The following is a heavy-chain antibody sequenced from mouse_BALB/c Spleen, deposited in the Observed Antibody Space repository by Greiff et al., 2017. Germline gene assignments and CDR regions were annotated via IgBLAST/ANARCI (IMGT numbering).Heavy chain of an antibody. CDR3: ARIYGNYDWYFDV. D-gene: IGHD2-1*01. CDR2: IWSGGST. V-gene: IGHV2-4-1*01. J-gene: IGHJ1*01. CDR1: GFSLTSYG. Sequence: VQLQQSGPGLVQPSQSLSITCTVSGFSLTSYGVHWVRQSPGKGLEWLGVIWSGGSTDYNAAFLSRLSISKDNSKSQVFFKMNSLQADDTAIYYCARIYGNYDWYFDVWGAGTTVTVSS.